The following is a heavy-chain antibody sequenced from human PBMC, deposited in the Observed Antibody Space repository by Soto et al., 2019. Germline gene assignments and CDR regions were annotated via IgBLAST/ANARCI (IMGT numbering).Heavy chain of an antibody. CDR1: GGSVSSGSYY. V-gene: IGHV4-61*01. Sequence: QVQLQESGPGLVKPSETLSLTCTVSGGSVSSGSYYWSWIRQPPGKGLEWIGYIYYSGSTNYNPSLKSRVTISVDTSKNQFSLKLSSVTAADTAVYYCARAPYCTNGVCYGTGLDYWGQGTLVTVSS. CDR3: ARAPYCTNGVCYGTGLDY. D-gene: IGHD2-8*01. J-gene: IGHJ4*02. CDR2: IYYSGST.